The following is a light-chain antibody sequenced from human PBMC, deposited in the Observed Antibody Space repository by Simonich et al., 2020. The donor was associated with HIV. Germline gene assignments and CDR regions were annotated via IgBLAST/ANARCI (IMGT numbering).Light chain of an antibody. CDR3: QSYDSSLSAPWV. V-gene: IGLV2-8*01. J-gene: IGLJ3*02. Sequence: QSALTQPASVSGSPGQSVTISCTGTSSDVGGYNYVSWYQQHPGKAPKLMIYEVTKRPSGVPDRFAGSKSGTSASLAITGLQADDEADYYCQSYDSSLSAPWVFGGGTKLTVL. CDR1: SSDVGGYNY. CDR2: EVT.